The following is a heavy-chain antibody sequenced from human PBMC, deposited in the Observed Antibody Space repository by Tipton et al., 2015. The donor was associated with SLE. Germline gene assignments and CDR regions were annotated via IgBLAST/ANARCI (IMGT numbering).Heavy chain of an antibody. J-gene: IGHJ4*02. Sequence: TLSLTCSVSGTSISSYYWSWIRQPPGKGLEWIGNINDSGSTKYNPSLRSRVTISVDTSKSQFSLELNSMSPADTAVYYCAESRVGGTRHSGAVWYFDYWGQGILVSVSS. CDR3: AESRVGGTRHSGAVWYFDY. CDR1: GTSISSYY. D-gene: IGHD6-19*01. CDR2: INDSGST. V-gene: IGHV4-59*01.